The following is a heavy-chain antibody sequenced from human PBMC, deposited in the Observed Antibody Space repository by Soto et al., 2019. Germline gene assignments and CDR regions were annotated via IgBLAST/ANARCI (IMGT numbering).Heavy chain of an antibody. D-gene: IGHD3-16*01. CDR3: ARGDYYYYGLDV. V-gene: IGHV3-48*02. J-gene: IGHJ6*02. CDR1: GFTFSDYS. CDR2: ISSSSSTM. Sequence: LRLSCAASGFTFSDYSMNWVRQAPGKGLEWLSSISSSSSTMYYADSVKGRFTISRDDAKNSLYLQMNSLRDEDTAVYYCARGDYYYYGLDVWGQGTTVTVSS.